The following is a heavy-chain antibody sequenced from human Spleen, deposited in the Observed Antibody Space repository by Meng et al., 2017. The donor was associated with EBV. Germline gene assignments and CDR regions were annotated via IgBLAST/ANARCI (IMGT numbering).Heavy chain of an antibody. CDR3: ARDGAGDHLTN. CDR2: ISSSGSSM. CDR1: GLPFSDYY. J-gene: IGHJ4*02. V-gene: IGHV3-11*01. D-gene: IGHD4-17*01. Sequence: LVGAGGGLGKPGGSLRLACTASGLPFSDYYMSWIRLAPGKGLEWVSYISSSGSSMYYADSVKGRFTISRDNAKKSLYLQMNSLRADDTAVYYCARDGAGDHLTNWGQGTLVTVSS.